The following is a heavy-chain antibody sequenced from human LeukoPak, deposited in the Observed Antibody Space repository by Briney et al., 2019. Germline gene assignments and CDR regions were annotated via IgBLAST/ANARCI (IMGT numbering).Heavy chain of an antibody. CDR3: ARGGDDYNRSWYDY. J-gene: IGHJ4*02. V-gene: IGHV4-61*08. Sequence: SETLSLTCTVSGGSISSGGYYWSWIRQHPGKGLEWIGYVYHSGSTKYNPSLNSRATISVDTSKNQFSLSLRSVTAADTAVYYCARGGDDYNRSWYDYWGQGTLVTVSS. CDR2: VYHSGST. D-gene: IGHD5-24*01. CDR1: GGSISSGGYY.